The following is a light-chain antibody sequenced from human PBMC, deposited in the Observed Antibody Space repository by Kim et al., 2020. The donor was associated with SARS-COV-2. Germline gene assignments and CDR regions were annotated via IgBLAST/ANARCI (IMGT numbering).Light chain of an antibody. CDR1: NIGSKR. CDR2: RDD. V-gene: IGLV3-9*01. Sequence: SYELTQALSVSVALGQTAKITCGGNNIGSKRVHWYQQKAGQVTVVVIYRDDNRPSGIPERFIGSNSGSTATLTISRAQAGDEADYYCQVWDSTTAVFGGGTKVTVL. J-gene: IGLJ2*01. CDR3: QVWDSTTAV.